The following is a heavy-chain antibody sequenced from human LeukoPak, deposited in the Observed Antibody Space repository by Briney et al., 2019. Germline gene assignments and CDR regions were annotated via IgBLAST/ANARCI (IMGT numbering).Heavy chain of an antibody. CDR3: AKDTYYYGSGSYSTYYYYGMDV. CDR2: ISLDGNNK. V-gene: IGHV3-30*18. J-gene: IGHJ6*01. D-gene: IGHD3-10*01. CDR1: GITFSYYG. Sequence: GAPRPSRAASGITFSYYGLQWVRQAPGQGLEWVAIISLDGNNKYYADSVKGRFTISRDNSKNTLYLQMNSLRAEDTAVYYCAKDTYYYGSGSYSTYYYYGMDVWGXXXTVTVSS.